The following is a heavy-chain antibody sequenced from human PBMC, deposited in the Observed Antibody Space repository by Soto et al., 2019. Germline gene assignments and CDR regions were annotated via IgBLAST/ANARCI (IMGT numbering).Heavy chain of an antibody. Sequence: SETRSLTCTVSAGSITTSYWSWIRQPLGKSLEWIGYITYSGSPNNNPALKSRLTISIATSKSHISLKLTSMTTADTAVYYCASSGIVGREVNTWFDPWGQGTLVTVSS. J-gene: IGHJ5*02. V-gene: IGHV4-59*01. D-gene: IGHD3-22*01. CDR1: AGSITTSY. CDR3: ASSGIVGREVNTWFDP. CDR2: ITYSGSP.